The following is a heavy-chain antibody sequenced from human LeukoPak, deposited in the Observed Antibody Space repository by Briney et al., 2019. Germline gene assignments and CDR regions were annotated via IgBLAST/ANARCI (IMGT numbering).Heavy chain of an antibody. CDR2: ISGSGSTI. V-gene: IGHV3-11*01. J-gene: IGHJ4*02. D-gene: IGHD1-26*01. CDR3: AREAVSVGALWN. CDR1: GFTFSDYY. Sequence: GGSLRLSCAASGFTFSDYYMSWIRQAPGKGLEWISYISGSGSTIYYADSVKGRFTISRDNAKNSLFLQMNSLRAEDTAVYYCAREAVSVGALWNWGQGTLVTVSS.